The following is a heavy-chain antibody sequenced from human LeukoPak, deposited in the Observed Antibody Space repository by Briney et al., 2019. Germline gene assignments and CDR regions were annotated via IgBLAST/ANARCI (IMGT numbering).Heavy chain of an antibody. CDR1: GFTFSSYS. J-gene: IGHJ4*02. V-gene: IGHV3-21*04. CDR3: AKDDSVYRTTQPFDY. CDR2: ISSSSSYI. D-gene: IGHD5-18*01. Sequence: GGSLRLSCAASGFTFSSYSMNWVRQAPGKGLEWVSSISSSSSYIYYADSVKGRFTISRDNSKNTLYLQVNSLRAEDTAVYYCAKDDSVYRTTQPFDYWGQGTLVTVSS.